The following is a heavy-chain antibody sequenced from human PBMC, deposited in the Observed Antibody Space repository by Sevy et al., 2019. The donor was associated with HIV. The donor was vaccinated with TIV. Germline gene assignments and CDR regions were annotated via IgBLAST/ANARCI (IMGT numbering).Heavy chain of an antibody. CDR2: LGYDGSNK. CDR1: GFTFSTYD. D-gene: IGHD6-19*01. CDR3: ARESGSDGYLDY. J-gene: IGHJ4*02. V-gene: IGHV3-33*01. Sequence: GGSLRLSCAASGFTFSTYDIHWVRQAPGKGLEWVAAVLGYDGSNKYYADSVKGRFTIYRDNYKKKLYLQMNSLRGGDTAVYYWARESGSDGYLDYWGQGTLVTGSS.